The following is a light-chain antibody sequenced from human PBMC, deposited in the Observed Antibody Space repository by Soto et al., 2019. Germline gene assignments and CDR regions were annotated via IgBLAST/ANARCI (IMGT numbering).Light chain of an antibody. CDR2: GES. CDR1: QNVGSNF. V-gene: IGKV3-20*01. CDR3: QQYAYPPIT. Sequence: EIVLTQSPGTLSLSPGERATLSCRASQNVGSNFLAWYQQKPGQAPRLLIYGESSRATGIPDRFSGSGSGTDFTLAISRLEPEDVAVYYCQQYAYPPITFGPGTKVDIK. J-gene: IGKJ3*01.